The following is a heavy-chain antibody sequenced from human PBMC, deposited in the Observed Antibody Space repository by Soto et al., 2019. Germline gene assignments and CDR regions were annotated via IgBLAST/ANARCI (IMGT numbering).Heavy chain of an antibody. V-gene: IGHV1-69*12. CDR1: GGTFSSVA. CDR2: IVPMFAAR. D-gene: IGHD2-21*01. J-gene: IGHJ6*02. CDR3: ARDRVMRGNAYYYGMDV. Sequence: QVVLVQSGAEVKKPGSSVRVSCKTSGGTFSSVAISWVRLAPGQGLEWMGVIVPMFAARTYAQKFQGRVSITADESTRTAYMELSRLRSDDTAVYYCARDRVMRGNAYYYGMDVWGQGTTVTVSS.